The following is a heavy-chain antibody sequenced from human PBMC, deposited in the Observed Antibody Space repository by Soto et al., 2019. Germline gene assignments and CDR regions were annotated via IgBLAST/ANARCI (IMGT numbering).Heavy chain of an antibody. D-gene: IGHD2-2*02. Sequence: PLETLRLPSGVDGGYFIDYDGRWILKPPGKGLEWIGEINHSGSTNYNPSLKSRVTISVDTSKNQFSLKLSSVTAADTAVYYCARGELHYRYCSSTSCYKQFAPWGQGTLVTVSS. CDR2: INHSGST. J-gene: IGHJ5*02. V-gene: IGHV4-34*01. CDR3: ARGELHYRYCSSTSCYKQFAP. CDR1: GGYFIDYD.